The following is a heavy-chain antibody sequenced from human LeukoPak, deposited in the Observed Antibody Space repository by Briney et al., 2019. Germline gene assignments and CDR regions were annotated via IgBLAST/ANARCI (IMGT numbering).Heavy chain of an antibody. CDR2: ISSSSSTI. CDR1: GFTFSGYY. J-gene: IGHJ4*02. Sequence: GGSLRLSCAASGFTFSGYYMTWIRQAPGKGLEWLSHISSSSSTIDYADSVKGRFTISRDNAKNSLFLQMNNLRAEDTAVYYCARDSDGGYTPLNFDYWGQGTLVTVSS. D-gene: IGHD4-17*01. CDR3: ARDSDGGYTPLNFDY. V-gene: IGHV3-11*01.